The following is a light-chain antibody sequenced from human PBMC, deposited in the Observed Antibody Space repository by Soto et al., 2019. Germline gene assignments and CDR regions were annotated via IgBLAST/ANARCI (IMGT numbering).Light chain of an antibody. V-gene: IGKV1-5*01. CDR1: QGISSY. Sequence: DIQLTQSPSSLSASVGDRVTITCRVSQGISSYLNWYRQKPGKAPKLLIYDASSLESGVPSRFSGSESGTEFTLTISSLQPDDSATYYCQQYHSYYPTFGQGTKVDIK. J-gene: IGKJ1*01. CDR2: DAS. CDR3: QQYHSYYPT.